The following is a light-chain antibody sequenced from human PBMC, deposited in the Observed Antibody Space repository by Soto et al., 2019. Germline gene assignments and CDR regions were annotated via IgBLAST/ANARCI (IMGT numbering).Light chain of an antibody. CDR3: QQYHTWPIT. J-gene: IGKJ4*01. Sequence: DIVMTQSPATLSVAPGERVTFSCRASQGVSRKLAWYQHKPGQAPGLLIPGASTGATGIPARFSGSGSGTEFTLTISSLQSEDCAIYYCQQYHTWPITFGGGTKVEIK. CDR2: GAS. V-gene: IGKV3-15*01. CDR1: QGVSRK.